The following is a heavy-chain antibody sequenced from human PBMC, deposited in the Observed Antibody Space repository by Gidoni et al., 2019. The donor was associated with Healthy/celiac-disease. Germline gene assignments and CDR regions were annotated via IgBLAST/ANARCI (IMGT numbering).Heavy chain of an antibody. CDR2: ISYDGSNK. V-gene: IGHV3-30*18. CDR1: GFTLSSYG. CDR3: AKDQRPGIWGDFWSGYYHN. J-gene: IGHJ4*02. D-gene: IGHD3-3*01. Sequence: VQLVESGGGVVQPGRSLRFSCAASGFTLSSYGLHWVRQAPGRGLVWVAVISYDGSNKYYADSVKGRFTISRDNSKNTLYLQMNSLRAEDTAVYYCAKDQRPGIWGDFWSGYYHNWGQGTLVTVSS.